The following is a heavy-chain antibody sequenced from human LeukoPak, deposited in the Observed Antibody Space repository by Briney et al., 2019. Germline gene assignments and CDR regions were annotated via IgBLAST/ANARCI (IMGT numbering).Heavy chain of an antibody. V-gene: IGHV3-7*03. CDR3: ARDGPGIAAAAPRY. Sequence: GGSLRLSCAASGFTFSSYWMSWVRQAPGKGLEWVANIKQDGSEKYYVDSVKGRFTISRDNAKNSLYLQMNGLRAEDTAVYYCARDGPGIAAAAPRYWGQGTLVTVSS. CDR1: GFTFSSYW. J-gene: IGHJ4*02. CDR2: IKQDGSEK. D-gene: IGHD6-13*01.